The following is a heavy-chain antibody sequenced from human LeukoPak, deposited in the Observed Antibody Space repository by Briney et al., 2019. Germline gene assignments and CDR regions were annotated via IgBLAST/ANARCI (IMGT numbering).Heavy chain of an antibody. V-gene: IGHV3-9*01. CDR2: ISWNSGSI. D-gene: IGHD5-12*01. J-gene: IGHJ4*02. CDR3: AKAMGSRSGYAIDY. CDR1: GFTFDDYA. Sequence: GGSLRLSCAASGFTFDDYAMHWVRQAPGKGLEWVSGISWNSGSIGYANSVKGRFTISRDNAKNSLYLQMNSLRAEDTALYYCAKAMGSRSGYAIDYWGQGTLVTVSS.